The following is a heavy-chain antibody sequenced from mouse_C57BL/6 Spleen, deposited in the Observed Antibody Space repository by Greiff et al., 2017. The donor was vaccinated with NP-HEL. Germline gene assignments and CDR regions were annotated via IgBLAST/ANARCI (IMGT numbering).Heavy chain of an antibody. CDR3: ARGDYGSDY. D-gene: IGHD1-1*01. CDR1: GYTFTSYW. V-gene: IGHV1-52*01. Sequence: VKLQQPGAELVRPGSSVKLSCKASGYTFTSYWMHWVKQRPIQGLEWIGNIDPSDSETHYNQKFKDKATLTVDKSSSTAYMQLSSLTSEDSAVYYCARGDYGSDYWGQGTTLTVSS. CDR2: IDPSDSET. J-gene: IGHJ2*01.